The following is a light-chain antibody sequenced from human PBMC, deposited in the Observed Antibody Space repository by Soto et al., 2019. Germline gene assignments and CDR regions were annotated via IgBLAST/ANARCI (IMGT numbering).Light chain of an antibody. CDR1: SSDIGSYDL. Sequence: QSALTQPASVSGSPGQSITISCTGTSSDIGSYDLVSWYRQHPGEAPKLIIFDGSQRPSGISGRFSGSKSGNTASLTISGLQADYEADYYCCSYAGNSAFVFGGGTKLTVL. CDR3: CSYAGNSAFV. V-gene: IGLV2-23*03. CDR2: DGS. J-gene: IGLJ2*01.